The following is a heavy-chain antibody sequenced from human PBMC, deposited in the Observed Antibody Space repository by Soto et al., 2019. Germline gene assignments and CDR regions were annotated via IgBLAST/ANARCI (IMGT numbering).Heavy chain of an antibody. CDR2: IYHSGST. Sequence: SETLSLTCAFSGCSISSGGYSWSWIRQPPGKGLEWIGYIYHSGSTYYNPSLKSRVTISVDRSKNQFSLKLSSVTAADTAVYYCARDHGAAPYYYGMDVWGQGTTVTVSS. J-gene: IGHJ6*02. D-gene: IGHD4-17*01. CDR3: ARDHGAAPYYYGMDV. V-gene: IGHV4-30-2*01. CDR1: GCSISSGGYS.